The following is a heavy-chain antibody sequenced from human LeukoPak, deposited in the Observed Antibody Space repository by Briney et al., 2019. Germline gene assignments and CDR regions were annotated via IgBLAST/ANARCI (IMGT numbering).Heavy chain of an antibody. V-gene: IGHV3-30*18. D-gene: IGHD3-22*01. CDR2: ISYDGSNK. Sequence: GRSLRLSCAASGFTFSSYGMHWVRQAPGKGLEWVAVISYDGSNKHYADSVKGRFTISRDNSKNTLYLQMNSLRAEDTAVYYCAKDHGYYYDSSGYYGLDYWGQGTLVTVSS. CDR1: GFTFSSYG. J-gene: IGHJ4*02. CDR3: AKDHGYYYDSSGYYGLDY.